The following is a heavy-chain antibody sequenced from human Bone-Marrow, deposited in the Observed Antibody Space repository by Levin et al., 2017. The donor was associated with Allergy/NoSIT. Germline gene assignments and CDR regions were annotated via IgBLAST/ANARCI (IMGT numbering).Heavy chain of an antibody. CDR2: ISGSGGTT. CDR3: AKDPRITYDWGTYYGFDY. D-gene: IGHD3-10*01. J-gene: IGHJ4*02. V-gene: IGHV3-23*01. CDR1: DFTFSNYA. Sequence: PGGSLRLSCAASDFTFSNYAMNWVRQAPGKGLQWVSVISGSGGTTYYADSVKGRFTISRDNSKNTLYLQMNSLRGEDTAVYYCAKDPRITYDWGTYYGFDYWGQGTLVTVSS.